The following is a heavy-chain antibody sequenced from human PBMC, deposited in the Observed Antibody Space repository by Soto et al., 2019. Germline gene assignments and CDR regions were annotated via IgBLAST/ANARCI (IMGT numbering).Heavy chain of an antibody. CDR2: ISWNSGSI. Sequence: EVQLVESGGGLVQPGRSLRLSCAASGFTFDDYAMHWVRQAPGKGLEWVSGISWNSGSIGYADSVKGRFTISRDNAKNSLYLRMNSLRAEDTALYYCAKNYYDFWRALGAFDIWGQGTMVTVSS. V-gene: IGHV3-9*01. CDR1: GFTFDDYA. D-gene: IGHD3-3*01. CDR3: AKNYYDFWRALGAFDI. J-gene: IGHJ3*02.